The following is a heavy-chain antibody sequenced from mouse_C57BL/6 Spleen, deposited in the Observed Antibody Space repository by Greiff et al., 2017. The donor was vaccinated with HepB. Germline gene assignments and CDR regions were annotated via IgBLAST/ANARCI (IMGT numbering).Heavy chain of an antibody. CDR2: IYPGGGYT. D-gene: IGHD2-3*01. Sequence: QVQLQQSGAELVRPGTSVKMSCKASGYTFTNYWIGWAKQSPGHGLEWIGDIYPGGGYTNYNEKFKGKATLTADKSSSTAYMQFSSLTSEDSAIYYCARSDGYYLYYFDYWGQGTTLTVSS. CDR3: ARSDGYYLYYFDY. J-gene: IGHJ2*01. V-gene: IGHV1-63*01. CDR1: GYTFTNYW.